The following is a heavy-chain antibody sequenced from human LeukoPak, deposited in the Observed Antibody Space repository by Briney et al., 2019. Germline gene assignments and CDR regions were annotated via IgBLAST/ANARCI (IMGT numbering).Heavy chain of an antibody. J-gene: IGHJ2*01. CDR2: IKQDGNEK. D-gene: IGHD2-15*01. CDR1: GFTFSSYW. Sequence: GGSLRLSCVVSGFTFSSYWMSWVRQAPGKGLEWVANIKQDGNEKYYVDSVKGRFTISRDNARNSLYLQMNSLRAEDTAVYYCARDGLAAATLHWCFDLWGRGTLVTVSS. V-gene: IGHV3-7*01. CDR3: ARDGLAAATLHWCFDL.